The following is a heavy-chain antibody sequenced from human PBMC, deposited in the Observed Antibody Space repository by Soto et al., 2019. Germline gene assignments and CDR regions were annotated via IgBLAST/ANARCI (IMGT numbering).Heavy chain of an antibody. CDR1: GFTVSSNY. D-gene: IGHD2-2*01. Sequence: HPGGSLRLSCAASGFTVSSNYMSWVRQAPGKGLEWVSVIYSGGSTYYADSVKGRFTISRDNSKNTLYLQMNSLRAEDTAVYYCARDRGCSSTSCCGAGQETARNYYYYYGMDVWGQGTTVTVSS. CDR2: IYSGGST. J-gene: IGHJ6*02. CDR3: ARDRGCSSTSCCGAGQETARNYYYYYGMDV. V-gene: IGHV3-53*01.